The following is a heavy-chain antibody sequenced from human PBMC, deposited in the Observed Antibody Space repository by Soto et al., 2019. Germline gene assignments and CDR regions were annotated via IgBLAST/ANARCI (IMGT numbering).Heavy chain of an antibody. CDR2: IYYSGST. CDR3: ATNDYGDYGDAFDI. CDR1: GGSISSGGYY. V-gene: IGHV4-39*01. D-gene: IGHD4-17*01. J-gene: IGHJ3*02. Sequence: SETLSLTCTVSGGSISSGGYYWSWIRQHPGKGLEWIGSIYYSGSTYYNPSLKSRVTISVDTSKNQFSLKLSSVTAADTAVYYCATNDYGDYGDAFDIWGQRTMVIVSS.